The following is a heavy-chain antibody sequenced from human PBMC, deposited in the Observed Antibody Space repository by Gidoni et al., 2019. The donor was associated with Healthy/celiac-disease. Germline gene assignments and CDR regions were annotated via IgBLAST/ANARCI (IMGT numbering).Heavy chain of an antibody. J-gene: IGHJ5*02. Sequence: SGSGLVKPSQTLSLTCAVSGGSISSGGYSWSWIRQPPGKGLEWIGYIYHSGSTYYNPSLKSRVTISVDRSKNQFSLKLSSVTAADTAVYYCARVGVAATLGGGNWFDPWGQGTLVTVSS. CDR1: GGSISSGGYS. CDR3: ARVGVAATLGGGNWFDP. D-gene: IGHD2-15*01. CDR2: IYHSGST. V-gene: IGHV4-30-2*01.